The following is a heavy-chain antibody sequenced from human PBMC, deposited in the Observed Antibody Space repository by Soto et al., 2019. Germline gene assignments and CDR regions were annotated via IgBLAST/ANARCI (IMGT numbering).Heavy chain of an antibody. V-gene: IGHV3-33*01. CDR3: ARENADYGDYVRISRRFDY. CDR2: IWYDGSNK. CDR1: GFTFSSYG. Sequence: GGSLRLSCAASGFTFSSYGMHWVRQAPGKGLEWVAVIWYDGSNKYYADSVKGRFTISRDNSKNTLYLQMNSLRAEDTAVYYCARENADYGDYVRISRRFDYWGQGTLVTVSS. J-gene: IGHJ4*02. D-gene: IGHD4-17*01.